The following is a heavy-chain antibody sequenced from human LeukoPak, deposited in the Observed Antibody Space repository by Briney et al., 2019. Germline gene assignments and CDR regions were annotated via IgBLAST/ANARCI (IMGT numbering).Heavy chain of an antibody. D-gene: IGHD6-13*01. Sequence: GGSQRLSCAASGFIFNADSRNWGRQAPGKGLEWVSYINSISSTIYYADSVKGRFTISRDNSKNTLYLQMNSVRDEDTAVYYCAKDQGIYGRAEYLQHWGKGPLVTFSS. V-gene: IGHV3-48*02. CDR2: INSISSTI. J-gene: IGHJ1*01. CDR1: GFIFNADS. CDR3: AKDQGIYGRAEYLQH.